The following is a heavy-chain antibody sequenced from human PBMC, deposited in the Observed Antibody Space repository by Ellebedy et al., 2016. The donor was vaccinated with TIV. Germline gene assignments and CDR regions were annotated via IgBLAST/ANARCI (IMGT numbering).Heavy chain of an antibody. V-gene: IGHV3-72*01. CDR3: ASWRRGRIDY. CDR1: GFTFSDHY. D-gene: IGHD3-10*01. CDR2: IRSKAYGGTT. Sequence: GESLKISCAASGFTFSDHYMDWVRQAPGKGLEWVGFIRSKAYGGTTEYAASVKGRFTISRDDSKNSLYLQMNSPKTEDTAVYYCASWRRGRIDYWGQGTLVTVSS. J-gene: IGHJ4*02.